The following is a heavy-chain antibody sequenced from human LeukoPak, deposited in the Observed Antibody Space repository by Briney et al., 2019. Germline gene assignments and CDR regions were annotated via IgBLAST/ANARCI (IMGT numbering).Heavy chain of an antibody. V-gene: IGHV4-31*03. CDR3: ARADVRGGDCSSFDY. CDR1: GGSISSGGSY. D-gene: IGHD2-21*02. Sequence: SETLSLTCTVSGGSISSGGSYWSWIRQHPGKGLEWIGYIYYSGSTYYNPSLKSRVTISVDTSKNQFSLKLSSVTAADTAVYYCARADVRGGDCSSFDYWGQGTLVTVSS. J-gene: IGHJ4*02. CDR2: IYYSGST.